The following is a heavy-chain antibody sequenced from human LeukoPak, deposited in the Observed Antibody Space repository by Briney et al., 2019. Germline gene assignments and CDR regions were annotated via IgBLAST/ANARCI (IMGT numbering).Heavy chain of an antibody. J-gene: IGHJ4*02. CDR1: GGTFSSYA. V-gene: IGHV1-69*05. D-gene: IGHD5-12*01. Sequence: SVKVSCKASGGTFSSYAISWVRQAPGQGLEWMGGIIPIFGTANYAQKFQGRVTITTDESTSTAYMELSSLRSEDTAVYCCARDPGPGVSGSLDYWGQGTLVTVSS. CDR2: IIPIFGTA. CDR3: ARDPGPGVSGSLDY.